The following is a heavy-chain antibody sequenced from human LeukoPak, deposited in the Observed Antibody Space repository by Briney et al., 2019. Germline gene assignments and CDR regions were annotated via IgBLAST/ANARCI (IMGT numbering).Heavy chain of an antibody. CDR1: GFTFSSYA. Sequence: AGGSLRLSCAASGFTFSSYAMSWVRQASGKGLEWVSAITSSGGGTYYADSVKGRFTISRDNSKSTLYLQMNSLGVDDTALYYCATRIEQQLVPGGQGTLVTVSS. CDR3: ATRIEQQLVP. D-gene: IGHD6-6*01. CDR2: ITSSGGGT. V-gene: IGHV3-23*01. J-gene: IGHJ4*02.